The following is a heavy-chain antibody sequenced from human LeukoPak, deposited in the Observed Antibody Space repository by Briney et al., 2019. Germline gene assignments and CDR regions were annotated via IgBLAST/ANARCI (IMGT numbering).Heavy chain of an antibody. CDR1: GGPFRGYY. J-gene: IGHJ3*02. D-gene: IGHD6-19*01. Sequence: SETLSLTCAVYGGPFRGYYWSWIRQPPGKGLEWIGEINHRGSPNYNPSLKSRVTISVDTSKNQFSLKLSSVTAADTAVYYCARGRRTAVAGTRNAFDIWGQGTMVTVSS. CDR2: INHRGSP. V-gene: IGHV4-34*01. CDR3: ARGRRTAVAGTRNAFDI.